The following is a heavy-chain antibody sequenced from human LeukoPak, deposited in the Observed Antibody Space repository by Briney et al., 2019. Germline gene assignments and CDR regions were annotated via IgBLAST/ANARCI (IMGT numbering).Heavy chain of an antibody. CDR1: RFTFSRYW. CDR3: ARDFGMAARLDY. V-gene: IGHV3-7*01. CDR2: IKKDGSEK. D-gene: IGHD6-6*01. J-gene: IGHJ4*02. Sequence: PGGTLRLSCAASRFTFSRYWMTWVRQAPGKGLEWVANIKKDGSEKYYVDSVKGRFTVSRDNAKNSLYLQMNSLRAEDTAVYYCARDFGMAARLDYWGQGTLVTVSS.